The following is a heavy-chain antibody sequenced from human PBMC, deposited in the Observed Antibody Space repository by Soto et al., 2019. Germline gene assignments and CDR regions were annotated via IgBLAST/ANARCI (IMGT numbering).Heavy chain of an antibody. V-gene: IGHV4-59*01. CDR3: ARVWGGAFDI. J-gene: IGHJ3*02. D-gene: IGHD3-10*01. Sequence: QVQLQESGPGLVKPSETLSLTCTVSGGSISSYYWSWIRQPPGKGLEWIGYIYYSGRTNYNPSLKSPVTMSVDTSKNQFSLKLSSVTAADTAVYYCARVWGGAFDIWGQGTMVTVSS. CDR2: IYYSGRT. CDR1: GGSISSYY.